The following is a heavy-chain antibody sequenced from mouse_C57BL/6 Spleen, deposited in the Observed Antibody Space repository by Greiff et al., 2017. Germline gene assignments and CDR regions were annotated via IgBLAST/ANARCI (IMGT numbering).Heavy chain of an antibody. CDR1: GYTFTSYW. CDR2: IYPGSGST. CDR3: ARWFTTVVATDWYVDV. Sequence: QVQLQQPGAELVKPGASVKMSCKASGYTFTSYWLTWVKQRPGQGLEWIGDIYPGSGSTNYNEKFKSKATLTVDTSSSTAYMQLSSLTSEDSAVYYCARWFTTVVATDWYVDVWGTGTTVTVSS. V-gene: IGHV1-55*01. J-gene: IGHJ1*03. D-gene: IGHD1-1*01.